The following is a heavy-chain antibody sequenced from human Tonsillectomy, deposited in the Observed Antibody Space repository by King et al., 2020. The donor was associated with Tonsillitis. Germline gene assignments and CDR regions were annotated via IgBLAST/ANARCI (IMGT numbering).Heavy chain of an antibody. J-gene: IGHJ3*02. CDR3: ARDEAARDDAFDI. Sequence: QLQESGPGLVKPSGTLSLTCAVSGGSISSSNWWSWVRQPPGKGLEGIGEIYHSGSTNYNPSLKGRVTISVDKSKNQFSLKLSSVTAADTAVYYCARDEAARDDAFDIWGQGTMVTVSS. V-gene: IGHV4-4*02. CDR2: IYHSGST. D-gene: IGHD6-6*01. CDR1: GGSISSSNW.